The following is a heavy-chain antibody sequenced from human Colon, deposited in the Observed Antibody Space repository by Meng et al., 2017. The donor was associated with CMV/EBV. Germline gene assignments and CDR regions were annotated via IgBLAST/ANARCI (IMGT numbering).Heavy chain of an antibody. CDR1: GGSFSPYY. V-gene: IGHV4-34*02. D-gene: IGHD3-10*01. CDR3: ARGGGTPIRGVLPFDF. Sequence: HVPRRQGCWCLLTPSESLALTWPLYGGSFSPYYWSWIRQSPGKGLECISEIDHTGSTNYNPSLKSRVTISCGTSNSHFSLNLTSATAADTAVYYCARGGGTPIRGVLPFDFWGQGTLVSVSS. J-gene: IGHJ4*02. CDR2: IDHTGST.